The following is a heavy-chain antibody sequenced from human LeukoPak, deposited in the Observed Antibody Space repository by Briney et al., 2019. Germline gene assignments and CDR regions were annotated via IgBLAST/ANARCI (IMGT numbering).Heavy chain of an antibody. D-gene: IGHD3-22*01. Sequence: KFQGRVTITRDTSASTAYMELSSLRSEDTAVYYCARDLWRYYDSSGYYLFDYWGQGTLVTVSS. J-gene: IGHJ4*02. V-gene: IGHV1-3*01. CDR3: ARDLWRYYDSSGYYLFDY.